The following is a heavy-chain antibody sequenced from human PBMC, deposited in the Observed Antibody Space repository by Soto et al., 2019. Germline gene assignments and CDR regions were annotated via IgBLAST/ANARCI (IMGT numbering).Heavy chain of an antibody. V-gene: IGHV2-5*02. Sequence: QITLKESGPTLVKPTQTLTLTCTFSGFSLSTSGVGVGWIRQPPGKALEWLALIYWDDDKRYSPSLKSRLTIIKDTSKNQVVLTMTNMDPVDTATYYCAHYYYDSSGDGFDIWGQVTMVTVSS. J-gene: IGHJ3*02. CDR1: GFSLSTSGVG. CDR2: IYWDDDK. CDR3: AHYYYDSSGDGFDI. D-gene: IGHD3-22*01.